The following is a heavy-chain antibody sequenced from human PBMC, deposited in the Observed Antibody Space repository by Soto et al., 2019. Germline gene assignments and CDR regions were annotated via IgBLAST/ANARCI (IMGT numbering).Heavy chain of an antibody. CDR3: ARPIDIAARPGDGPPYYYYGMDV. D-gene: IGHD6-6*01. J-gene: IGHJ6*02. V-gene: IGHV3-21*01. Sequence: GSLRLSCAASGFTFSSYSMNWVRQAPGKGLEWVSSISSSSSYIYYADSVKGRFTISRDNAKNSLYLQMNSLRAEDTAVYYCARPIDIAARPGDGPPYYYYGMDVWGQGTTVTVS. CDR2: ISSSSSYI. CDR1: GFTFSSYS.